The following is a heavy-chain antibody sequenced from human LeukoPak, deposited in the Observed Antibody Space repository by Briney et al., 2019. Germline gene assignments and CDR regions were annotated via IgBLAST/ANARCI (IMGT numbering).Heavy chain of an antibody. D-gene: IGHD6-19*01. CDR1: GFTFSSYA. J-gene: IGHJ4*02. CDR3: ARVDSGWSQIDF. CDR2: ISGSGGST. V-gene: IGHV3-23*01. Sequence: PGGSLRLSCAASGFTFSSYAMSWVRQAPGKGLEWVSAISGSGGSTYYADSVKGRFTISRDNSNNTLYLQMNSLRAEDTAVYYCARVDSGWSQIDFWGQGTLVTVSS.